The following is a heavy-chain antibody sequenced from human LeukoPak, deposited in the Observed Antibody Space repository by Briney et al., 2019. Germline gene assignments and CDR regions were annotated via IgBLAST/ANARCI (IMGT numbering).Heavy chain of an antibody. D-gene: IGHD3-22*01. J-gene: IGHJ4*01. CDR2: IYYSGST. CDR1: GGSISSGDYY. V-gene: IGHV4-30-4*08. CDR3: ATTWYYDTRGYLFDD. Sequence: PPQTLSLTCTVSGGSISSGDYYWSWIRQPPGKGLEWIGYIYYSGSTYYNPSLKSRVSISVDTSKNQFSLNMASVTAADTAVYFCATTWYYDTRGYLFDDWGHGTLVTVSS.